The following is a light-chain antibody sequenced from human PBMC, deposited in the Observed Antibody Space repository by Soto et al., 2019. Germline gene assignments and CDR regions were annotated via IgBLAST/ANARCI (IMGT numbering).Light chain of an antibody. J-gene: IGKJ3*01. Sequence: EIVMTQSPGTLSVSPGERATLSCRASQSVSSNLAWYQQKPGQAPRLLIYGASTRATGIPARFSGSGSGTEFTLTISTLQSEDSAVYYCHQYNSWPRGTFGPGTKVEIK. CDR1: QSVSSN. CDR3: HQYNSWPRGT. V-gene: IGKV3-15*01. CDR2: GAS.